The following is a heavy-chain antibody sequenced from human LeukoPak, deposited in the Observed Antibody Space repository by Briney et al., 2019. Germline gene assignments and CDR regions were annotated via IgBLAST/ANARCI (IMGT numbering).Heavy chain of an antibody. J-gene: IGHJ4*02. CDR1: GGSISSGGYS. Sequence: PSETLSLTCAVSGGSISSGGYSWSWIRQPPGKGLEWIGYIYHSGSTYYNPSLKSRVTISVDRSKNQFSLKLSSVTAADTAVYYCARAHGKTKRIDYWGQGTLVTVSS. V-gene: IGHV4-30-2*01. CDR2: IYHSGST. D-gene: IGHD1-1*01. CDR3: ARAHGKTKRIDY.